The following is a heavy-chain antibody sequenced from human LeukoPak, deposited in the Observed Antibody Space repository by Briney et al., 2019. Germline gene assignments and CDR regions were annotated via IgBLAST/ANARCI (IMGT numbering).Heavy chain of an antibody. Sequence: GGSLRLSCAASGFTFSSYAFNWVRQAPGKGLEWVSGITMSGDSTYYADSVRGRFTISRDNSKNTLYLQMTSLRAEDTALYYCARTPNRFYDFWGQGTLVTVSS. J-gene: IGHJ4*02. CDR2: ITMSGDST. V-gene: IGHV3-23*01. CDR1: GFTFSSYA. CDR3: ARTPNRFYDF.